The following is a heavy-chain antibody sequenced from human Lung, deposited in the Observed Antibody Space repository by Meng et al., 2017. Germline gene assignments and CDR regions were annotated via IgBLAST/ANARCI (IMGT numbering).Heavy chain of an antibody. CDR1: GYTFPDYW. Sequence: VPRVEVGVEVVEPGAPVKGPLKGSGYTFPDYWLHWVRRAPGQGLEWMGRINPKSGDTHYAQRFQGRVTMTGDTSISTAYMELSGLRSDDTAMYYCARDEDISAAGKLFGDYWGQGTLVTVSS. CDR2: INPKSGDT. CDR3: ARDEDISAAGKLFGDY. V-gene: IGHV1-2*06. J-gene: IGHJ4*02. D-gene: IGHD6-13*01.